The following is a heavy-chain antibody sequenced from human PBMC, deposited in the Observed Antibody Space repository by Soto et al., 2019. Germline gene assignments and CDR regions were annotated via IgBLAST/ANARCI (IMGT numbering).Heavy chain of an antibody. V-gene: IGHV3-21*01. CDR2: ISSSSTYI. J-gene: IGHJ4*02. CDR3: ARVYSSGWYDY. D-gene: IGHD6-19*01. Sequence: GGSLRLSCAASGFTFSSYILNWVRQAPGEGLEWVSSISSSSTYIYYADSVKGRFTIARDNAKNSLYLQMNSLRAEDTAVDYCARVYSSGWYDYWGQGTLVTVSS. CDR1: GFTFSSYI.